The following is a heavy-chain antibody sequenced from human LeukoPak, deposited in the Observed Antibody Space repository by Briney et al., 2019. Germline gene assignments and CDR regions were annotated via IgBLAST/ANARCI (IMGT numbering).Heavy chain of an antibody. CDR2: ISSSSSYI. CDR1: GFTFSSYS. Sequence: GGSLRLSCAASGFTFSSYSMNWVRQAPGKGLEWVSSISSSSSYIYYADSVKGRFTISRDNAKNSLYLQMNSLRAEDTAVYYCASFYDSSGQPPYYYYGMDVWGQGTTVTVSS. D-gene: IGHD3-22*01. CDR3: ASFYDSSGQPPYYYYGMDV. J-gene: IGHJ6*02. V-gene: IGHV3-21*01.